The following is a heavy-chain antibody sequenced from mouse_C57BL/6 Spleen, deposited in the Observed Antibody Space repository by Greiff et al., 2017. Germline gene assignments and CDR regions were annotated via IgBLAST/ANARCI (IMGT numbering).Heavy chain of an antibody. V-gene: IGHV1-82*01. Sequence: VQLQQSGPELVKPGASVKISCKASGYAFSSSWMNWVKQRPGKGLEWIGRIYPGDGDTNYNGKFKGKATLTADKSSSTAYMQLSSLTSEDSAVYFCARGISYVEYFDYWGQGTTLTVSS. CDR3: ARGISYVEYFDY. CDR2: IYPGDGDT. CDR1: GYAFSSSW. J-gene: IGHJ2*01. D-gene: IGHD1-1*01.